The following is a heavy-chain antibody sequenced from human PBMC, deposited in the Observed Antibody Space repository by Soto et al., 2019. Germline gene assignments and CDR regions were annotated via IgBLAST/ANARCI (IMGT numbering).Heavy chain of an antibody. CDR1: GFTFSSYG. J-gene: IGHJ4*02. CDR3: AREGTYCSGGSCYPHFDY. D-gene: IGHD2-15*01. CDR2: IWYDGSNK. Sequence: QVQLVESGGGVVQPRRSLRLSCAASGFTFSSYGMHWVRQAPGKGLEWVAVIWYDGSNKYYADSVKGRFTISRDNSKNTLYLQMNSLRAEDTAVYYCAREGTYCSGGSCYPHFDYWGQGTLVTVSS. V-gene: IGHV3-33*01.